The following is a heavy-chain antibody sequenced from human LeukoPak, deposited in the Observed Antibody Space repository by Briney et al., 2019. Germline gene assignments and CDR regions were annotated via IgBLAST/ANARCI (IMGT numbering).Heavy chain of an antibody. CDR3: AKNYDSSGYYYYRYYYYYGMDV. CDR2: ISGSGGST. V-gene: IGHV3-23*01. J-gene: IGHJ6*02. D-gene: IGHD3-22*01. CDR1: GFTFSSYA. Sequence: PGGSLRLSCAASGFTFSSYAMSWVRQAPGKGLEWVSAISGSGGSTYYADSVKGRFTISRDNSKNTLYLQMNSLRAEDTAVYYCAKNYDSSGYYYYRYYYYYGMDVWGQGTTVTVSS.